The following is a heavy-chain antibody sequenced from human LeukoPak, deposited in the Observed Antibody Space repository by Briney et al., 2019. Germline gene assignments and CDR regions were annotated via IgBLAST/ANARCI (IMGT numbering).Heavy chain of an antibody. V-gene: IGHV4-38-2*01. D-gene: IGHD4-17*01. CDR2: IYHSGST. J-gene: IGHJ4*02. CDR3: ARGWGYGDYGAQGY. CDR1: GYSITSCYY. Sequence: SETLSLTCAVSGYSITSCYYWGWIRQPPGEGLELIWSIYHSGSTYYHSSLNSRLTTSVDTYKNQFSLQLSSVTAANTAVYYCARGWGYGDYGAQGYWGQGTLVTVSS.